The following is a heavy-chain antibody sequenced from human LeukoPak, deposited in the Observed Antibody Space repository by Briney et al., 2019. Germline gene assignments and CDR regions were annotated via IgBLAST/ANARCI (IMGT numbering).Heavy chain of an antibody. Sequence: SCKASGGTFSSYAISWVRQAPGKGLEWVSIIYSGDSTYYADSVKGRFAISRDNSKNTLYLQMNSLRAEDTAVYYCARVYNYGSYYFDYWGQGTLVTVSS. V-gene: IGHV3-53*01. CDR3: ARVYNYGSYYFDY. D-gene: IGHD5-18*01. CDR1: GGTFSSYA. CDR2: IYSGDST. J-gene: IGHJ4*02.